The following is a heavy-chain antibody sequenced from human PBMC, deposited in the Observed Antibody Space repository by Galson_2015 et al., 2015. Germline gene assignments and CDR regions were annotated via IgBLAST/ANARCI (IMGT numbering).Heavy chain of an antibody. CDR1: GGSISSYY. V-gene: IGHV4-59*01. Sequence: LSLTCTVSGGSISSYYWSWIRQPPGKGLEWIGYIYYSGSTNYNPSLKSRVTISVDTSKNQFSLKLSSVTAADTAMYYCARSTSIAARNAGYWGQGTLVTVSS. J-gene: IGHJ4*02. D-gene: IGHD6-6*01. CDR3: ARSTSIAARNAGY. CDR2: IYYSGST.